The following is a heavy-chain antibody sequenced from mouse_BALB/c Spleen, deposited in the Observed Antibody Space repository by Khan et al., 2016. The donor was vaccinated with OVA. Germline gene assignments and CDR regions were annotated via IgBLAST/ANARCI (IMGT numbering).Heavy chain of an antibody. CDR1: GYTFTSYY. J-gene: IGHJ3*01. CDR3: ARSGYGNPFAY. D-gene: IGHD2-1*01. V-gene: IGHV1S81*02. Sequence: QVQLQQSGAELVKPGTSVKISCKASGYTFTSYYMYWVKQRPGQGLEWIGGINPNNGDSNFNEKFKSKATLTVVKSSSTAYMQLGILTSEDSAVYYCARSGYGNPFAYWGQGTLVTVSA. CDR2: INPNNGDS.